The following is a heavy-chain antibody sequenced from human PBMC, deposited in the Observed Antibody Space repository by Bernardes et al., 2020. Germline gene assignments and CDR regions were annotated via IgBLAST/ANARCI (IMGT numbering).Heavy chain of an antibody. CDR2: INHSGST. Sequence: SETLSLTCAVYGGSFSGYYWSWIRQPPGKGLEWIGEINHSGSTNYNPSLKSRVTISVDTSKNQFSLKLSSVTAADTAVYYCARGHSSSWRPTNWFDPWGQGTLVTVSS. CDR3: ARGHSSSWRPTNWFDP. V-gene: IGHV4-34*01. CDR1: GGSFSGYY. D-gene: IGHD6-13*01. J-gene: IGHJ5*02.